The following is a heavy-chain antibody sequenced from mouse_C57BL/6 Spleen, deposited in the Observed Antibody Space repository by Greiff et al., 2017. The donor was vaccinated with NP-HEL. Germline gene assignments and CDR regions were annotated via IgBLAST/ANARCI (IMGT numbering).Heavy chain of an antibody. V-gene: IGHV1-54*01. Sequence: QVQLKQSGAELVRPGTSVKVSCKASGYAFTNYLIEWVKQRPGQGLEWIGVINPGSGGTNYNEKFKGKATLTADKSSSTAYMQLSSLTSEDSAVYFCARGRLFLWYFDVWGTVTTVTVSS. CDR2: INPGSGGT. CDR1: GYAFTNYL. CDR3: ARGRLFLWYFDV. J-gene: IGHJ1*03.